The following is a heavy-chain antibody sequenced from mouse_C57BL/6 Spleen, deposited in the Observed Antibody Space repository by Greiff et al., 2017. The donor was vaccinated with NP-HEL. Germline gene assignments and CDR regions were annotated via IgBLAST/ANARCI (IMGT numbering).Heavy chain of an antibody. CDR1: GYSFTSYY. V-gene: IGHV1-66*01. J-gene: IGHJ2*01. CDR3: HSSGYVIDY. D-gene: IGHD3-2*02. CDR2: IYPGSGNT. Sequence: VQLQQPGPELVKPGASVKISCKASGYSFTSYYIHWVKQRPGQGLEWIGWIYPGSGNTKYNEKFKGKATLTADTSSSTAYMQLSSLTSEDSAVYYCHSSGYVIDYWGQGTTLTVSS.